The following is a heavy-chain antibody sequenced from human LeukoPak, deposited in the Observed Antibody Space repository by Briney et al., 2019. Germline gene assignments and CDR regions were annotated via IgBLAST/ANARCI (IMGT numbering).Heavy chain of an antibody. D-gene: IGHD6-19*01. CDR2: IYSGGST. V-gene: IGHV3-53*04. Sequence: GGSLRLSCAASGFTVSSNYMSWVRQAPGKGLEWVSVIYSGGSTYYADSVKGRFTISRHNSKNTLYLQMNSLRAEDTAVYYCASSPVAGYHYYYGMDVWGQGTTVTVSS. CDR1: GFTVSSNY. CDR3: ASSPVAGYHYYYGMDV. J-gene: IGHJ6*02.